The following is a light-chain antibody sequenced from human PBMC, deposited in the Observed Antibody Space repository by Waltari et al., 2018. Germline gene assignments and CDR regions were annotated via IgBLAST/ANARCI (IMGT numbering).Light chain of an antibody. V-gene: IGKV3-15*01. J-gene: IGKJ1*01. CDR1: QSVTKN. CDR2: YAS. Sequence: MVLTQSPATLYVSTGERATLSCRASQSVTKNLAWFQQKPGQAPRLLIYYASTRVTGIPARFSGSGSGTEFTLTISSLQSEDCAVDYCQQYNNWLGTFGQGTKVEIK. CDR3: QQYNNWLGT.